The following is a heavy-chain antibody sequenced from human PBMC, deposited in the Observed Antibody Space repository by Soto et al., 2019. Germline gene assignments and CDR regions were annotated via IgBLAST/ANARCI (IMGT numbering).Heavy chain of an antibody. Sequence: QGQLEESGGGVVQPGRSLRLYCAASGFTLSSYAIHWVRQAPGKGREWVTVISKGGSNLYFADSVKGRFTISRDNSKNTLYLQMNRLRSEDTAVYYCAREVEYTSAFGISSSFDYWGQGTLVTVSS. CDR1: GFTLSSYA. CDR2: ISKGGSNL. V-gene: IGHV3-30-3*01. D-gene: IGHD6-19*01. J-gene: IGHJ4*02. CDR3: AREVEYTSAFGISSSFDY.